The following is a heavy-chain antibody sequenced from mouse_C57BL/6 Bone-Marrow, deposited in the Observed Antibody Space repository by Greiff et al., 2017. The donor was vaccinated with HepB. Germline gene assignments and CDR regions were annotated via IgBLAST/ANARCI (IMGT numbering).Heavy chain of an antibody. CDR2: IYPGDGDT. Sequence: VQLVESGAELVKPGASVKISCKVSGYAFSSYCRNWVKQRPGKCLEWIGQIYPGDGDTNYNGKFNGKATLTADKSSSTAYMQLSSRTSEDSAVYFCERPLLWYFDVWGTGTTVTVSS. V-gene: IGHV1-80*01. D-gene: IGHD1-2*01. CDR1: GYAFSSYC. CDR3: ERPLLWYFDV. J-gene: IGHJ1*03.